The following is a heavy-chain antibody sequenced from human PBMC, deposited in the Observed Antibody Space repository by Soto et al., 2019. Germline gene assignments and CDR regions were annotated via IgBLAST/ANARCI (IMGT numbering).Heavy chain of an antibody. Sequence: GGSLRLSCAASGFTFSSYGMHWVRQAPGKGLEWVAVISYDGSNKYYADSVKGRFTISRDNSKNTLYLQMNSLRAEDTAVYYCAKFAVRGVIPDAFDIWGQGTMVTVSS. CDR1: GFTFSSYG. D-gene: IGHD3-10*01. CDR3: AKFAVRGVIPDAFDI. CDR2: ISYDGSNK. J-gene: IGHJ3*02. V-gene: IGHV3-30*18.